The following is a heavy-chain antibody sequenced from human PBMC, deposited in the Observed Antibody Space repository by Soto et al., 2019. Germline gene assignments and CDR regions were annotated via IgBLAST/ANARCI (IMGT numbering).Heavy chain of an antibody. CDR3: ARAGVRGLLWFGEPNWFDP. CDR1: GGSISSSSYY. D-gene: IGHD3-10*01. CDR2: IYYSGST. V-gene: IGHV4-61*05. J-gene: IGHJ5*02. Sequence: SETLSLTCTVSGGSISSSSYYWGWIRQPPGKGLEWIGYIYYSGSTNYNPSLKSRVTISVDTSKNQFSLKLSSVTAADTAVYYCARAGVRGLLWFGEPNWFDPWGQGTLVTVSS.